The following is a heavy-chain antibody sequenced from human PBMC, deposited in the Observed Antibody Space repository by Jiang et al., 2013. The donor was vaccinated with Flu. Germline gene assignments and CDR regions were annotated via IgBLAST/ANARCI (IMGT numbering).Heavy chain of an antibody. D-gene: IGHD6-13*01. CDR3: ARDLVGAAGRPHELYSGLAI. J-gene: IGHJ6*02. CDR1: GFTFSYFG. Sequence: VQLVESGGGVVQPGRSLRLSCAASGFTFSYFGMHWVRQAPGKGLEWVAVIWHDGSEKHYGDAVKGRFTVSRDNSKSTLSLQMNSLRVEDTAVYYCARDLVGAAGRPHELYSGLAIWGLGTTVTVSS. V-gene: IGHV3-33*01. CDR2: IWHDGSEK.